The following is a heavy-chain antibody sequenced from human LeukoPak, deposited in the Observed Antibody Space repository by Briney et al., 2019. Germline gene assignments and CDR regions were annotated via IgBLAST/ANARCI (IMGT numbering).Heavy chain of an antibody. V-gene: IGHV3-30*02. J-gene: IGHJ5*02. Sequence: EGSLRLSCAAPGFTFSSYGMHWVRQARGKWLEWVAIIRYDGSNKYYADSVKGRFTISRDNSKNTLYLQMNSLRAEDRAVYCGAKPGGMNLFDPWGQGTLVTVSS. CDR2: IRYDGSNK. D-gene: IGHD3-16*01. CDR1: GFTFSSYG. CDR3: AKPGGMNLFDP.